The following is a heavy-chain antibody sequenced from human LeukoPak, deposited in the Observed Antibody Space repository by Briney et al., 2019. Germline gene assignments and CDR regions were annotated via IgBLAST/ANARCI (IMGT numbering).Heavy chain of an antibody. Sequence: PSETLSLTCTVSGGSISSGSYYWSWIRQPAGKGLEWIGRIYTSGSTNYNPSLKSRVTISVDTSKNQFSLKLSSVTAADTAVYYCAREIVVVPAAIHLYFDLWGRGTLVTVS. CDR2: IYTSGST. D-gene: IGHD2-2*02. J-gene: IGHJ2*01. CDR1: GGSISSGSYY. V-gene: IGHV4-61*02. CDR3: AREIVVVPAAIHLYFDL.